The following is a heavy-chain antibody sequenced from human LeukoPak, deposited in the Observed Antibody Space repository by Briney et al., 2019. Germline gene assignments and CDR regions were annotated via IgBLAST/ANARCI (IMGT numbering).Heavy chain of an antibody. V-gene: IGHV7-4-1*02. CDR3: ARDEAAPGYSSGWYFGIWEGLHHYHYMDV. D-gene: IGHD6-19*01. CDR2: INTNTGNP. J-gene: IGHJ6*03. CDR1: GYTFTSYA. Sequence: ASVTVSCKASGYTFTSYAMNWVRQAPGQGLEWMGWINTNTGNPTYAQGFTGRFVFSLDTSVSTAYLQISSLKAEDTAVYYCARDEAAPGYSSGWYFGIWEGLHHYHYMDVWGKGTTVTVSS.